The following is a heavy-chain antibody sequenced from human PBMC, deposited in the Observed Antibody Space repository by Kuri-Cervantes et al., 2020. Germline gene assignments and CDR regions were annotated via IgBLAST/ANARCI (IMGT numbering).Heavy chain of an antibody. CDR1: GFTFSSYW. CDR2: INSDGSSI. CDR3: ARDIGYYYDSSGPYRPFDY. V-gene: IGHV3-74*01. Sequence: ETLSLTCAASGFTFSSYWMHWVRQAPGKGLVWVSRINSDGSSISYADSVKGRFTISRDNAKNSLYLQMNSLRAEDTAVYYCARDIGYYYDSSGPYRPFDYWGQGTLVTVSS. J-gene: IGHJ4*02. D-gene: IGHD3-22*01.